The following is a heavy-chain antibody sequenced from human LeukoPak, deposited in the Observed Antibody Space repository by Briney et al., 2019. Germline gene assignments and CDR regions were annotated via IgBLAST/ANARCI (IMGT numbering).Heavy chain of an antibody. CDR1: GGSISSGSYC. J-gene: IGHJ4*02. CDR2: IHISGST. Sequence: SETLSLTCNVSGGSISSGSYCWSWIRQPAGKGLEWIGHIHISGSTNYNPSLKSRVTISVDTSKNQFSLKLSSVTAADTAVYYCAGGYSGYDTFFEYWGQGTLVTVSS. V-gene: IGHV4-61*09. D-gene: IGHD5-12*01. CDR3: AGGYSGYDTFFEY.